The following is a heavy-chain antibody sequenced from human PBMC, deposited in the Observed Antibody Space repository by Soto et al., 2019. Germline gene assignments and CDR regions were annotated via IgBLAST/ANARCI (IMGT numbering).Heavy chain of an antibody. J-gene: IGHJ6*03. CDR2: ISAYNGNT. CDR1: GYTFTSYG. D-gene: IGHD5-12*01. Sequence: AASVKVSCKASGYTFTSYGISWVRQAPGQGLEWMGWISAYNGNTNYAQKLQGRVTMTTDTSTSTAYMELRSLRSDDTAVYYCARDRSGYSGYDYYYYYYYMDVWGKGTTVTVSS. V-gene: IGHV1-18*01. CDR3: ARDRSGYSGYDYYYYYYYMDV.